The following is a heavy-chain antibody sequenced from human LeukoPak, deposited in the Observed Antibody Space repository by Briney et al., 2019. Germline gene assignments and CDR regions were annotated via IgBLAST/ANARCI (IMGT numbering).Heavy chain of an antibody. J-gene: IGHJ4*02. D-gene: IGHD2-15*01. Sequence: SQTLSLTCAISGDSVSSNSAAWNWIRQSPSRGLEWLGRTYYRSKWYNDYAVSVKSRITINPDTSKNQFSLQLNSVTPEDTAEYYCARGQCSGGSCSMDYWGQGTLVTVSS. CDR3: ARGQCSGGSCSMDY. CDR1: GDSVSSNSAA. V-gene: IGHV6-1*01. CDR2: TYYRSKWYN.